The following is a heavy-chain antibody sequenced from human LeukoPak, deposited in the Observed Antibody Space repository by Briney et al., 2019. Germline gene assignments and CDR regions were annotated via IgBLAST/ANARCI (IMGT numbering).Heavy chain of an antibody. V-gene: IGHV4-39*01. CDR2: IYYSGST. CDR3: ASPIGLEHSTILSL. CDR1: GGSISSSSYY. J-gene: IGHJ4*02. D-gene: IGHD1/OR15-1a*01. Sequence: SETLSLTCTVSGGSISSSSYYWGWMRQPPGKELEWIGNIYYSGSTYYNPSLKSRVTITVDTSKNQFSLKLSSVTAADTAVYYSASPIGLEHSTILSLWGQGTLVTVSS.